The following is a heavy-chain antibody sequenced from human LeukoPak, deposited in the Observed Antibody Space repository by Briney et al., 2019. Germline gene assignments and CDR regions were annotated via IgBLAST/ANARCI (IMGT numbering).Heavy chain of an antibody. V-gene: IGHV1-8*01. CDR1: GYTFTSYD. Sequence: ASVKVSCKASGYTFTSYDINWVRQATGQGLEWMGWMNPNSGNTGYAQKFQGRVTMTKNTYISTAYMKLSSLRAEDAAVYYCARALTGRGNGFDPWGQGTLVTVSS. J-gene: IGHJ5*02. CDR3: ARALTGRGNGFDP. CDR2: MNPNSGNT. D-gene: IGHD1-14*01.